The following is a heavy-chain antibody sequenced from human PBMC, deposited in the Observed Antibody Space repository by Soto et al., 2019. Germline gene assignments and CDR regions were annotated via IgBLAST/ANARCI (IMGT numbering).Heavy chain of an antibody. J-gene: IGHJ3*01. Sequence: QVQLQESGPGLVKPSETLSLTCTVSGGSVSSGSYYWSWIRQPPGKGLEWIGSVFYSGSTNYNPSLKRRVTISVDTSKNQFSLKLSSVTAADTAVYYCARRYYYDSSGLTWGQGTMVTVSS. CDR3: ARRYYYDSSGLT. CDR1: GGSVSSGSYY. CDR2: VFYSGST. V-gene: IGHV4-61*01. D-gene: IGHD3-22*01.